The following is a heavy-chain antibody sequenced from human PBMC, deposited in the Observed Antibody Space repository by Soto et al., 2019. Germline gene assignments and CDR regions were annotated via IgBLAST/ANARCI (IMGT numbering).Heavy chain of an antibody. V-gene: IGHV4-34*01. Sequence: SETLSLTCAVYGESFSGHIWTWIRQTPGKGLQWIGQINHSGSASYNPSLKSRVTISVHTSNSQFSLELSSVTAADTAVYYCARGLITGSHYSGGWYYFDSWGQGTQVTVS. CDR1: GESFSGHI. D-gene: IGHD6-19*01. J-gene: IGHJ4*02. CDR2: INHSGSA. CDR3: ARGLITGSHYSGGWYYFDS.